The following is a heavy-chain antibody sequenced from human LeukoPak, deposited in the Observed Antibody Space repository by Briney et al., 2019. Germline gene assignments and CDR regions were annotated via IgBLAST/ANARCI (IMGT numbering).Heavy chain of an antibody. CDR1: GFTFSNAW. Sequence: GGSLRLSCAASGFTFSNAWMSWVRQAPGKGLEWVSAISRSSSYIYYAESLKGRFTTSRDNAKNLLFLQMNSLRAEDTAVYYCAKGIDCTGGSCYSGDNWGQGTLVTVSS. V-gene: IGHV3-21*01. D-gene: IGHD2-15*01. CDR2: ISRSSSYI. J-gene: IGHJ4*02. CDR3: AKGIDCTGGSCYSGDN.